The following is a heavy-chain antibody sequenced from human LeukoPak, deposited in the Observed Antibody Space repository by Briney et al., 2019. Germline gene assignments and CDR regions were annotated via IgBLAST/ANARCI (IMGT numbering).Heavy chain of an antibody. CDR1: GFTFSSYS. J-gene: IGHJ6*03. CDR3: AGGEQQLVRRYYYYYYMDV. Sequence: GGSLRLSCAASGFTFSSYSMNWVRQAPGKGLEWVSYISSSSSTIYYAGSVKGRFTISRDNAKNSLYLQMNSLRAEDTAVYYCAGGEQQLVRRYYYYYYMDVWGKGTTVTVSS. D-gene: IGHD6-13*01. V-gene: IGHV3-48*01. CDR2: ISSSSSTI.